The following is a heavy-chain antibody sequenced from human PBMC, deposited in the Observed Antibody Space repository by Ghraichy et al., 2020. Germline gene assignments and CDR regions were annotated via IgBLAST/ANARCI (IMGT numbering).Heavy chain of an antibody. V-gene: IGHV3-21*01. J-gene: IGHJ4*02. CDR2: ISSSSSYI. D-gene: IGHD3-22*01. CDR3: ARAGHYYDSSGYYPGYYFDY. Sequence: GGSLRLSCEASGFTFSSYSMNWVRQAPGKGLEWVSSISSSSSYIYYADSVKGRFTISRDNAKNSLYLQMNSLRAEDTAVYYCARAGHYYDSSGYYPGYYFDYWGQGTLVTVSS. CDR1: GFTFSSYS.